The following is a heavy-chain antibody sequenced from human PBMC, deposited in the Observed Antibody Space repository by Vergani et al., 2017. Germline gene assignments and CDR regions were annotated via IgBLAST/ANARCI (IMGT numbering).Heavy chain of an antibody. D-gene: IGHD3-10*01. V-gene: IGHV3-30*18. CDR2: ISYDGSNK. CDR1: GLTFSSYG. J-gene: IGHJ3*02. CDR3: AKRRVAITDAFDI. Sequence: QVQLVESGGGVVQPGRSLRLSCAASGLTFSSYGMHWVRQAPGKGLEWVAVISYDGSNKYYADSVKGRFTISRDNSKNTLYLQMNSLRAEDTAVYYCAKRRVAITDAFDIWGQGTMVTVSS.